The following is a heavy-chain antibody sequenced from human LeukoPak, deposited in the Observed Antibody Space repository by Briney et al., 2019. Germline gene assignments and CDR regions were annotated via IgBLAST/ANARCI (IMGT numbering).Heavy chain of an antibody. V-gene: IGHV4-38-2*02. Sequence: SETLSLTCTVSGYSISSGYYWGWIRQPPGKGLEWIGSIYYSGSTNYSPSLKSRVTISVDTSKNQFSLKLSSVTAADTAVYYCARGGRYGDDYYYYYMDVWSKGTTVTVSS. CDR2: IYYSGST. J-gene: IGHJ6*03. CDR1: GYSISSGYY. D-gene: IGHD4-17*01. CDR3: ARGGRYGDDYYYYYMDV.